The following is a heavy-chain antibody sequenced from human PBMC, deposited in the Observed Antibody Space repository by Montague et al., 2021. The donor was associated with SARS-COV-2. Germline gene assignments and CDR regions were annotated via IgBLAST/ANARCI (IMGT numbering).Heavy chain of an antibody. Sequence: SETLSLTCTASGASVTSSDWSWIRHHPGKGLEWFGSIYYRGSTYYNPSLKSRVTISVVTSMNQFSLKLCSVTAADTAVYYCARHGGMVTSVGWWFFEVWGRGALVTVSS. D-gene: IGHD2-2*01. CDR1: GASVTSSD. J-gene: IGHJ2*01. CDR2: IYYRGST. V-gene: IGHV4-39*01. CDR3: ARHGGMVTSVGWWFFEV.